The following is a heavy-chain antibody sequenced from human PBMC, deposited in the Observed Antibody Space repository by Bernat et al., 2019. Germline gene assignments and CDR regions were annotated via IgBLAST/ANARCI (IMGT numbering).Heavy chain of an antibody. CDR2: ISSSSSYI. CDR3: ASVPRYYDFWSGYKDYYGMDV. J-gene: IGHJ6*02. Sequence: VQLVESGGGLVKPGGSLRLSCAASGFTFSSYSMNWVRQAPGKGLEWVSSISSSSSYIYYADSVKGRFTISRDNAKNSLYLQMNSLRAEDTAVYYCASVPRYYDFWSGYKDYYGMDVWGQGTTVTVSS. V-gene: IGHV3-21*01. D-gene: IGHD3-3*01. CDR1: GFTFSSYS.